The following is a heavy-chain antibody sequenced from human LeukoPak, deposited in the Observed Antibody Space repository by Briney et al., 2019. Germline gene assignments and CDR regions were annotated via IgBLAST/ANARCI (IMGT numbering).Heavy chain of an antibody. V-gene: IGHV3-64*01. Sequence: PGGSLRLSCVASGFTFSTYTMHWVRQSPGKALEYVSSISGNGGSTEYANSVKGRFTISRDNSKNTLFLQMGSLRAEDTAVYYCAREGSPYGRHYMDVWGKGTTVTVSS. D-gene: IGHD3-10*01. CDR3: AREGSPYGRHYMDV. J-gene: IGHJ6*03. CDR2: ISGNGGST. CDR1: GFTFSTYT.